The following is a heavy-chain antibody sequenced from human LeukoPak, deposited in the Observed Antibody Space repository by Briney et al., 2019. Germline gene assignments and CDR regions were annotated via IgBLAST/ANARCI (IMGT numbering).Heavy chain of an antibody. CDR1: GGTFSSYA. V-gene: IGHV1-69*06. CDR3: ARDRVGYSYGPFDY. CDR2: IIPIFGTA. Sequence: SVKVSCKASGGTFSSYAISWVRQAPGQGLEWMGGIIPIFGTANYAQKFQGRVTITADKPTSTAYMELSSLRSEDTAVYYCARDRVGYSYGPFDYWGQGTLVTVSS. J-gene: IGHJ4*02. D-gene: IGHD5-18*01.